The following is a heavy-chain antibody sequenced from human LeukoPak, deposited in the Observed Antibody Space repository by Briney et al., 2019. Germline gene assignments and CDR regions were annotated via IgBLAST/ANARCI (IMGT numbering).Heavy chain of an antibody. CDR1: GFTFSDYY. V-gene: IGHV3-11*01. D-gene: IGHD2-2*01. Sequence: PRGSLRLSCAAAGFTFSDYYMSWVRQAPGKGLERVSYISSSGSPIYYADSVKGRFTISRDSARNSLYLQMNSLRAEDTAVYYCARSTYQLLPTNFDYWGQGTLVTVSS. CDR2: ISSSGSPI. J-gene: IGHJ4*02. CDR3: ARSTYQLLPTNFDY.